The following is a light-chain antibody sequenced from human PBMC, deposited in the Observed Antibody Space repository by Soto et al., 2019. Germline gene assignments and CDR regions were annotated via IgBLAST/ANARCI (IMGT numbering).Light chain of an antibody. CDR3: QQSYSTLWT. CDR2: AAS. V-gene: IGKV1-39*01. CDR1: QSISSY. Sequence: DIQMTHSPSSLSASLGDGVTITCRASQSISSYLNWYQQKPGKAPKLLIYAASSLQSGVPSRFSGSGSGTDFTLTISSLQPEDFATYYCQQSYSTLWTFGQGTKVDIK. J-gene: IGKJ1*01.